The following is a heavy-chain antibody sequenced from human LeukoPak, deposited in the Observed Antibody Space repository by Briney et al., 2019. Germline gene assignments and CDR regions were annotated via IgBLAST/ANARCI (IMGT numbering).Heavy chain of an antibody. V-gene: IGHV6-1*01. CDR2: TYYRSKWYN. CDR1: GDSVSTNSAA. D-gene: IGHD2-2*01. Sequence: SQTLSLTRAISGDSVSTNSAAWNWIRQSPSRGLEWLGRTYYRSKWYNDYGVSVKSRITINPDTSKNQFSLQLNSVTPEDTAVYYCARGGIGYCTSTSCSLDPWGQGTLVTVSS. J-gene: IGHJ5*02. CDR3: ARGGIGYCTSTSCSLDP.